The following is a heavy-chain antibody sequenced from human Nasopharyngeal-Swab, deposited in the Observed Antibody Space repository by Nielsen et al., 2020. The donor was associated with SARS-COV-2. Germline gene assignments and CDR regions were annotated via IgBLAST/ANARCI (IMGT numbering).Heavy chain of an antibody. CDR3: ARHDRDIVVVGP. V-gene: IGHV4-39*01. D-gene: IGHD2-2*01. CDR2: IFSGGST. Sequence: WIRQPPGKGLEWIGNIFSGGSTYYNPSLKSRVTISVDTSKNQFSLKLSSVTAADTAVYYCARHDRDIVVVGPWGQGTLVTVSS. J-gene: IGHJ5*02.